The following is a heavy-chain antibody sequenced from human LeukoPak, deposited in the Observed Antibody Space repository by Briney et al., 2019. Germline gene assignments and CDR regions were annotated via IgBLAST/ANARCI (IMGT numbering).Heavy chain of an antibody. Sequence: PGGSLRLSCAASGFTFSSFAMSWVRQAPGKGLEWVSSITTSGDNTYYADSMKGRFTISRDNSENTLYLQMNSLRAEETAVYYCAKGQMQLPPRAFDIWGQGTMVTVSS. V-gene: IGHV3-23*01. D-gene: IGHD5-18*01. CDR2: ITTSGDNT. CDR3: AKGQMQLPPRAFDI. CDR1: GFTFSSFA. J-gene: IGHJ3*02.